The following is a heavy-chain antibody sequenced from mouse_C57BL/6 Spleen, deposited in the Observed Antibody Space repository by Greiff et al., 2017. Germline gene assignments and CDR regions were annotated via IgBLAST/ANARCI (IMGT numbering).Heavy chain of an antibody. CDR2: INPYNGDT. D-gene: IGHD1-1*01. V-gene: IGHV1-20*01. Sequence: VQLQQSGPELVKPGDSVKISCKASGYSFTGYFMNWVMQSHGKSLEWIGRINPYNGDTFYNQKFKGKATLTVDKSSSTAHMELRSLTSEDSAVYYCARRDYYGSREGYFDVWGKGTTVTVSS. J-gene: IGHJ1*03. CDR1: GYSFTGYF. CDR3: ARRDYYGSREGYFDV.